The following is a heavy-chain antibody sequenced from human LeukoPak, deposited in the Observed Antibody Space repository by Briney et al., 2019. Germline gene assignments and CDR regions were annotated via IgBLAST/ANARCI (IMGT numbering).Heavy chain of an antibody. J-gene: IGHJ4*02. CDR1: GYSCLSHG. Sequence: ASVTVSCKTSGYSCLSHGITWVRQAPGQGLEWMAWISTYNGDTNSAQHFQGRVTMTTDTPASTAYLELRGLKSGDTAIYYCARDLSAVAGSSDYWGQGTLVTVSS. D-gene: IGHD6-19*01. CDR2: ISTYNGDT. CDR3: ARDLSAVAGSSDY. V-gene: IGHV1-18*01.